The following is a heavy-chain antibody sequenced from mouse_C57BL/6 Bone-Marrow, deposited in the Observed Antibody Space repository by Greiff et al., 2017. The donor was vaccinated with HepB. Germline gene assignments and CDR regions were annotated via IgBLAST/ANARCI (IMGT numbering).Heavy chain of an antibody. CDR3: ARVLHYAMDY. Sequence: QVQLQQSGAELVRPGSSVKLSCKASGYTFTSYWMDWVKQRPGQGLEWIGNIYPSDSETHYNQKFKDKATLTVDKSSSTAYMQLSSLTSEDSAVYYCARVLHYAMDYWGQGTSVTVSS. V-gene: IGHV1-61*01. CDR1: GYTFTSYW. CDR2: IYPSDSET. J-gene: IGHJ4*01.